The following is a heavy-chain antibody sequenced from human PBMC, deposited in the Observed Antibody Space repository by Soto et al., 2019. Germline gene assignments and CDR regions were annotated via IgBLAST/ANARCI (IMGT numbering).Heavy chain of an antibody. CDR1: GGSISSGGYY. Sequence: TLSLTCTVSGGSISSGGYYWSWIRQHPGKGLEWIGYIYYSGSTYYNPSLKSRVTISVDTSKNQFSLKLSSVTAADTAVYYCARAPLQGSGSQNLYYYYYGMDVWGQGTTVTVSS. J-gene: IGHJ6*02. CDR2: IYYSGST. D-gene: IGHD3-10*01. CDR3: ARAPLQGSGSQNLYYYYYGMDV. V-gene: IGHV4-31*03.